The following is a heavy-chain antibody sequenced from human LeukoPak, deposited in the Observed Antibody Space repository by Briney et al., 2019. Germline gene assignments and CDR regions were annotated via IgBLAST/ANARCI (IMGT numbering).Heavy chain of an antibody. CDR2: MYHTGST. CDR3: AKSNGYGLIDI. Sequence: PSETLSLTCSVSGYSMSSGYYWGWIRQPPERGLEWIGSMYHTGSTYYNPSLKSRVNISVDTSKNQFYLKVSSVTAADTAVYYCAKSNGYGLIDIWGQGTMVTVSS. CDR1: GYSMSSGYY. V-gene: IGHV4-38-2*02. J-gene: IGHJ3*02. D-gene: IGHD3-22*01.